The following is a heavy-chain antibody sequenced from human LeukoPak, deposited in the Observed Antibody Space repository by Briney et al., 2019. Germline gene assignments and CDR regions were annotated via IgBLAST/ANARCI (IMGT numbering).Heavy chain of an antibody. V-gene: IGHV4-59*01. CDR2: IYYSGST. CDR3: ARERSDWFDP. J-gene: IGHJ5*02. Sequence: PSETLSLTCTVSGGPISSYYWSWIRQPPGKGLEWIGYIYYSGSTNYNPSLKSRVTISVDTSKNQFSLKLSSVTAADTAVYYCARERSDWFDPWGQGTLVTVSS. CDR1: GGPISSYY.